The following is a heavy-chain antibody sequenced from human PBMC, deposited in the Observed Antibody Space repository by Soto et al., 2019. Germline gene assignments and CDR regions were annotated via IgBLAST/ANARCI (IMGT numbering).Heavy chain of an antibody. Sequence: EVQLVESGGGLVQPGGSLRLSCAASGFTFSSYDMHWVRQATGKGLEWVSAIGTAGDTYYPGSVKGRFTISRENAKNSLYLQMNSLRAEDTAVYYCARDLTRSSDRVTPRYYYGMDVWGQGTTVTVSS. CDR3: ARDLTRSSDRVTPRYYYGMDV. D-gene: IGHD3-22*01. J-gene: IGHJ6*02. CDR2: IGTAGDT. V-gene: IGHV3-13*01. CDR1: GFTFSSYD.